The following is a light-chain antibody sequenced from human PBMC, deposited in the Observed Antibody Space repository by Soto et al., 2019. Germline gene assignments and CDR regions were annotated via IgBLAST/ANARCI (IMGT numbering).Light chain of an antibody. CDR1: SSNIGAGYD. Sequence: QAVVTQPPSMSGAPGQRVTISCTWSSSNIGAGYDVHWYQQFPGTTPKFLIYGNTNRPSGVPDRFSASKSGTSASLDITGLQAEDEAEYFCQSYDSSLTVVFGGGTKLTVL. CDR2: GNT. CDR3: QSYDSSLTVV. J-gene: IGLJ2*01. V-gene: IGLV1-40*01.